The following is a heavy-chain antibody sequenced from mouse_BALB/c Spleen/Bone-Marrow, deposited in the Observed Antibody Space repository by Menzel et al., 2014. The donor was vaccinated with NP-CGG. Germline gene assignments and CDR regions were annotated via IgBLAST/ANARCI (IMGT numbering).Heavy chain of an antibody. V-gene: IGHV1-7*01. Sequence: VQLQQSGAELAKPGASVKMSCKASGYTFTSYWMHWVKQRPGQGLEWIGYINPSTGYTEYNQKFKDKATLTADKSSSTAYVQLSSLTSEDSAVYYCARPPYYYGSSYDAMDYWGQGTSVTVSS. D-gene: IGHD1-1*01. CDR2: INPSTGYT. CDR3: ARPPYYYGSSYDAMDY. J-gene: IGHJ4*01. CDR1: GYTFTSYW.